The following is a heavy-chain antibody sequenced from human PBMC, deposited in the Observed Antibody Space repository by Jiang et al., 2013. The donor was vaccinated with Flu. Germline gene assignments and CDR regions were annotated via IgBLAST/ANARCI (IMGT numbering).Heavy chain of an antibody. CDR1: GYTFTGYY. V-gene: IGHV1-2*04. Sequence: GAEVKKPGASVKVSCKASGYTFTGYYMHWVRQAPGQGLEWMGWINPNSGGTNYAQKFQGWVTMTRDTSISTAYMELSRLRSDDTAVYYCARSGYCSSTSCQPWYYYYGMDVWGQGTTVTVSS. CDR3: ARSGYCSSTSCQPWYYYYGMDV. D-gene: IGHD2-2*01. J-gene: IGHJ6*02. CDR2: INPNSGGT.